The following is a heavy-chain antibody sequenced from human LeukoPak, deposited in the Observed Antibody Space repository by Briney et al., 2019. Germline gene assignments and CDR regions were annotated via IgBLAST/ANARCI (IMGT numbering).Heavy chain of an antibody. V-gene: IGHV4-39*07. CDR2: IYYSGST. CDR1: GGSISSSSYY. J-gene: IGHJ6*03. Sequence: PSETLSLTCTVSGGSISSSSYYWGWIRQPPGKGLEWIGSIYYSGSTYYNPSLKSRVTISVDTSKNQFSLKLSSVTAADTAVYYCARVILNLSGYSSGWDYYYYYMDVWGKGTTVTVSS. CDR3: ARVILNLSGYSSGWDYYYYYMDV. D-gene: IGHD6-19*01.